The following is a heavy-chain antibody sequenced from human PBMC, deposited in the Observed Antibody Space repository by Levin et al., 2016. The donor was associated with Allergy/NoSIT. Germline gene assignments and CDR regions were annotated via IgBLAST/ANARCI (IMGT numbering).Heavy chain of an antibody. J-gene: IGHJ1*01. CDR2: ITDNGYHT. CDR3: GRFAVVPSGWRNEHLQD. Sequence: GESLKISCAASGFTFSNYAMTWVRQTPGKGLEWVAAITDNGYHTYYADFMEGRFTISRDNSKNTLYLQMNSLRAEDTAVYYCGRFAVVPSGWRNEHLQDWGRGTLVTVSS. D-gene: IGHD3-3*01. V-gene: IGHV3-23*01. CDR1: GFTFSNYA.